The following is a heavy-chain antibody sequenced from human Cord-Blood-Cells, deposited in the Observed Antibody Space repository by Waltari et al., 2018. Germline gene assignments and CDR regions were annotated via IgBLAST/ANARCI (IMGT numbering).Heavy chain of an antibody. D-gene: IGHD7-27*01. CDR3: AREGQLGIEGEHAFDI. CDR2: IIPILGIA. V-gene: IGHV1-69*09. CDR1: GGTFSSYA. Sequence: QVQLVQSGAEVKKPGSSVKVSCKASGGTFSSYAISWVRQAPGQGLEWMGRIIPILGIANYAQKFQGRVTITADKSTSTAYMELSSLRSEDTAVYYCAREGQLGIEGEHAFDIWGQGTMVTVSS. J-gene: IGHJ3*02.